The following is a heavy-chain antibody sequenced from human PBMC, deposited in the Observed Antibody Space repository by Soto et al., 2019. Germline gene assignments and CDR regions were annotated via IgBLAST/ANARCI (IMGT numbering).Heavy chain of an antibody. J-gene: IGHJ4*02. Sequence: SETLSLTCTVSGGSISSYYWSWIRQPAGKGLEWIGRIYTSGSTNYNPSLKSRVTMSVDTSKNQFSLKLSSVTAADTAVYYCAREGGIVVVPAAIFYYDSSGYYYFDYWGQGTLVTVSS. CDR1: GGSISSYY. CDR3: AREGGIVVVPAAIFYYDSSGYYYFDY. V-gene: IGHV4-4*07. CDR2: IYTSGST. D-gene: IGHD2-2*01.